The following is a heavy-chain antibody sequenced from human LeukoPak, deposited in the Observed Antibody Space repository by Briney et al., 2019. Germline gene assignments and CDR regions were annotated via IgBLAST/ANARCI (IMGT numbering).Heavy chain of an antibody. CDR1: GGSFSGYY. V-gene: IGHV4-34*01. CDR3: ARSGPWEFGYDAFDM. CDR2: INHSGST. J-gene: IGHJ3*02. Sequence: PSETLSLTCAVYGGSFSGYYWSWIRQPPGKGLEWIGEINHSGSTNYNPSLKSRVTMSVDTSKNQFSLKLSSVAAADTAVYYCARSGPWEFGYDAFDMWGQGTMVTVSS. D-gene: IGHD3-10*01.